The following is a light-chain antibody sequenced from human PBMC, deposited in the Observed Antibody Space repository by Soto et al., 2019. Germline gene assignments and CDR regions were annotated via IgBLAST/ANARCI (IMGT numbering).Light chain of an antibody. CDR3: GSWDSSLSAYV. V-gene: IGLV1-51*01. Sequence: QSVLTQPPSVSAAPGQKVTISCSGCSSNIGGNSVSWYQQLPGTAPKLLIYDDNKRPSGIPDRFSGSKSGTSATLGITGFQTGDEADYYCGSWDSSLSAYVFGTGTKVTVL. CDR2: DDN. CDR1: SSNIGGNS. J-gene: IGLJ1*01.